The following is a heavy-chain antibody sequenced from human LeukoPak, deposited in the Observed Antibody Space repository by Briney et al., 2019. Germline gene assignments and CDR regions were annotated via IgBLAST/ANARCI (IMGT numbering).Heavy chain of an antibody. CDR1: GGSINSGTFY. Sequence: SETLSLACTVSGGSINSGTFYWGWIRQPPGKGPEWIGSMYHDGSSYYNPSLKSRVTTSVDTSKNQFSLKLTSVTAADTAVYFCARRSDSGSDDGEDYFDYWGQGTLVTVSS. V-gene: IGHV4-39*01. J-gene: IGHJ4*02. CDR3: ARRSDSGSDDGEDYFDY. D-gene: IGHD1-26*01. CDR2: MYHDGSS.